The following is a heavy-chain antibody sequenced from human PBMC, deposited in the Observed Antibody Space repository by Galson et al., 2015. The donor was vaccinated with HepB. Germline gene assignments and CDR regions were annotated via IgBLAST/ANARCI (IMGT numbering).Heavy chain of an antibody. D-gene: IGHD2/OR15-2a*01. V-gene: IGHV3-23*01. CDR2: VSDSGAST. CDR1: GFPFPNYA. Sequence: SLRLSCAASGFPFPNYAMNWVRQAPGKGLEWVSSVSDSGASTYYADSVKGRFTISRDNSKNTLYLQMNSLRAEDTAVYYCAKSGRGGGDYFYLDYWGQGTLVRVSS. J-gene: IGHJ4*02. CDR3: AKSGRGGGDYFYLDY.